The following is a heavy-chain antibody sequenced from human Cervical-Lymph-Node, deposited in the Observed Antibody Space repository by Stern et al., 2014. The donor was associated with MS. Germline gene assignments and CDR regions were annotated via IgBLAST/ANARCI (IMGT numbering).Heavy chain of an antibody. CDR3: AREYNWNDRYYGMDV. Sequence: VQLVQSGAEVKKPGSSVKVSCKASGGTFSSYAISWVRQAPGQGLEWMGGIIPIFGTANYAQKLQGRVTITADEYTSTAYMELSSLRYGDTAVYYCAREYNWNDRYYGMDVWGQGTTVTVSS. D-gene: IGHD1-20*01. CDR1: GGTFSSYA. J-gene: IGHJ6*02. V-gene: IGHV1-69*01. CDR2: IIPIFGTA.